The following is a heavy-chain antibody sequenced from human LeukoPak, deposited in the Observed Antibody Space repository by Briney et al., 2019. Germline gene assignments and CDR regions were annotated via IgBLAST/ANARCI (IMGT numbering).Heavy chain of an antibody. CDR1: GFTFSSYA. CDR2: ISYDGSNK. D-gene: IGHD6-19*01. Sequence: GGSLRLSCAASGFTFSSYAMHWVRQAPGKGLEWVAVISYDGSNKYYVDSVKGRFTISRDNSNNTLYLQMNSLRAEDTAVFYCARHRGPQFTFHSSGFIEYWGQGTRVTVSS. V-gene: IGHV3-30*04. J-gene: IGHJ4*02. CDR3: ARHRGPQFTFHSSGFIEY.